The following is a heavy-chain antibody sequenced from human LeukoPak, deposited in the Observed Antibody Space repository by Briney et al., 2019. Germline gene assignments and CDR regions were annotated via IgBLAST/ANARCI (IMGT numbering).Heavy chain of an antibody. CDR3: ARDRCGGDCYDMDAFDI. CDR2: ISSNGGST. D-gene: IGHD2-21*02. CDR1: GFTFSRYA. Sequence: GGSLRLSCAASGFTFSRYAMYWVRQAPGKGLQYIPAISSNGGSTYYANSVKGRFTISRDNSKNTLYLQMGSLRAEDMAVYYCARDRCGGDCYDMDAFDIWGQGTMVTVSS. J-gene: IGHJ3*02. V-gene: IGHV3-64*01.